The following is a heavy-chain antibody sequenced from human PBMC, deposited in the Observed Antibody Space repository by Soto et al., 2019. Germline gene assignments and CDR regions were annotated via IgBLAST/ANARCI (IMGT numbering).Heavy chain of an antibody. Sequence: PGGSLRLSCAASGFTFSSYGMHWVRQAPGKGLEWVAVISYDGSNKYYADSVKGRFTISRDNSKNTLYLQMNSLRAEDTAVYYCAKDSGAITIFGVAIWGQGTMVTVSS. V-gene: IGHV3-30*18. D-gene: IGHD3-3*01. CDR2: ISYDGSNK. J-gene: IGHJ3*02. CDR3: AKDSGAITIFGVAI. CDR1: GFTFSSYG.